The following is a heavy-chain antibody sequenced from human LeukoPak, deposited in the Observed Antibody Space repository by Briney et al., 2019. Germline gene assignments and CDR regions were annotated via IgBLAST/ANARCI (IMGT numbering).Heavy chain of an antibody. J-gene: IGHJ4*02. Sequence: AGGSLRLSCAASGFTFSSHWMTWVRQAPGKGLEWVANINQDGSEEYYVDSLMGRFSISRDNAKKSLYLQMNSLRADDTAVYYCARDATPDGVILDYWGQGALVTVSS. V-gene: IGHV3-7*05. CDR1: GFTFSSHW. D-gene: IGHD2-8*02. CDR2: INQDGSEE. CDR3: ARDATPDGVILDY.